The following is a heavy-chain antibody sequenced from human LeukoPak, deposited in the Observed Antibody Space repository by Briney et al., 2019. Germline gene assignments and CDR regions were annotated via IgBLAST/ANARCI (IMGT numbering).Heavy chain of an antibody. V-gene: IGHV4-4*07. CDR1: GGSISSYY. D-gene: IGHD3-22*01. Sequence: SETLSLTCTVSGGSISSYYWSWIRQPAGKGLEWIGRIYTSGSTNYNPSLKSRVTMSVDTSKNQFSLKLSSVTAADTAVYYCARHFPQSSGYRFHLTGGGFDPWGQGTLVTVSS. J-gene: IGHJ5*02. CDR2: IYTSGST. CDR3: ARHFPQSSGYRFHLTGGGFDP.